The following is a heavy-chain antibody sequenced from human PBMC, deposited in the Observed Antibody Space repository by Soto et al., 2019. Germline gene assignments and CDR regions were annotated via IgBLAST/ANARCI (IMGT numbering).Heavy chain of an antibody. Sequence: SETLSLTCAVSGASIGTSNWWSWVRQSPGKGLEWIGEIHEGGSTYYNPSLKSRATISLDTSKNLFSLNLKSVTAADTAVYYCTRGPSGDKVDFWGQGLLVTVSS. D-gene: IGHD7-27*01. V-gene: IGHV4-4*02. CDR3: TRGPSGDKVDF. CDR2: IHEGGST. CDR1: GASIGTSNW. J-gene: IGHJ4*02.